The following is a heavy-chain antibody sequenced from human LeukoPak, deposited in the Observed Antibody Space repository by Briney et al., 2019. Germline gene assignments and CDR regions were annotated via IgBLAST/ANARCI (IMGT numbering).Heavy chain of an antibody. CDR2: ISGSGGST. Sequence: PGGSLRLSCAASGFTFSSYAMSWVRQAPGKGLEWVSAISGSGGSTYYADSVKGRFTISRDNSKNTLYLQMTSLRAEDTAVYYCARGQWLQSLFDYWGQGTLVTVSS. CDR3: ARGQWLQSLFDY. J-gene: IGHJ4*02. CDR1: GFTFSSYA. V-gene: IGHV3-23*01. D-gene: IGHD5-24*01.